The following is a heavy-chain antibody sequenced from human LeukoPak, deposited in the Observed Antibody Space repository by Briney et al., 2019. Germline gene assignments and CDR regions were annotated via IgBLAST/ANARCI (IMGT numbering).Heavy chain of an antibody. CDR2: IGSSGTTI. J-gene: IGHJ4*02. CDR3: ALLAVASDFDY. CDR1: GFTFSSHA. V-gene: IGHV3-48*03. Sequence: PGGSLRLSCAASGFTFSSHAMSWVRQAPGKGLEWVSNIGSSGTTIYYADSVKGRFSISRDNAKNSLYLQMNSLRVEDTAVYYCALLAVASDFDYWGQGALVTVSS. D-gene: IGHD6-19*01.